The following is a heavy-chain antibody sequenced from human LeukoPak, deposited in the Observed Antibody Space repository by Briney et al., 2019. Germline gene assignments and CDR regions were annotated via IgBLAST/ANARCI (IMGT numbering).Heavy chain of an antibody. CDR2: MYYSGST. J-gene: IGHJ5*02. CDR1: GGSISSGDYY. D-gene: IGHD3-22*01. V-gene: IGHV4-30-4*01. CDR3: ARPYYYDSRIDP. Sequence: SQTLSLTCTVSGGSISSGDYYWSWIRQPPGKGLEWIAYMYYSGSTYYNPSLKSRVTMSADTSKNQLSLKLSSVTAADTAVYYRARPYYYDSRIDPWGQGILVTVSS.